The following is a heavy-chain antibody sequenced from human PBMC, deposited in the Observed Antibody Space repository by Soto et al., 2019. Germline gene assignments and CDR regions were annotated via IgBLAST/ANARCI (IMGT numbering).Heavy chain of an antibody. J-gene: IGHJ4*02. CDR2: IYYSGST. CDR3: ARRYAGNFDY. CDR1: GSSISSYY. Sequence: PSETLSLTCTVSGSSISSYYWCWIRHPPGKGLEWIGYIYYSGSTNYNPSLKSRVTISVDTSKNQFSLKLSSVTAADTAVYYCARRYAGNFDYWGQGTLVTVS. V-gene: IGHV4-59*01. D-gene: IGHD2-8*01.